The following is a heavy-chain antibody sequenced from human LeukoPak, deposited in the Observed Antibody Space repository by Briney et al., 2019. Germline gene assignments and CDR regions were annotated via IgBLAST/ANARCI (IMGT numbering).Heavy chain of an antibody. CDR3: ARDGRAITMIVVVRPLDY. Sequence: GGSLRLSCAASRFTFSSYDMHWVRQAPGRGLEWVAVISYDGSNKYYADSVKGRFTLSRDNSKNTLYLQMNSLRAEDTAVYYCARDGRAITMIVVVRPLDYWGQGTLVTVSS. V-gene: IGHV3-30-3*01. CDR2: ISYDGSNK. D-gene: IGHD3-22*01. J-gene: IGHJ4*02. CDR1: RFTFSSYD.